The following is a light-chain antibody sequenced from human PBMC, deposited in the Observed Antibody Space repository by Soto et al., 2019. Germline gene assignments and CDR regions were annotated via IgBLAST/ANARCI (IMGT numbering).Light chain of an antibody. CDR2: GAT. J-gene: IGKJ5*01. V-gene: IGKV1-39*01. CDR1: QAIGNY. Sequence: DIQMTQSPSSLSASVGDRVTITCRASQAIGNYLNWYQQKPGKAPNLLIFGATTLQSGVPSRFSGSGYGTNFTLIISVLQPEDFAIYYCQQCHATPLTFXQGTRMEIK. CDR3: QQCHATPLT.